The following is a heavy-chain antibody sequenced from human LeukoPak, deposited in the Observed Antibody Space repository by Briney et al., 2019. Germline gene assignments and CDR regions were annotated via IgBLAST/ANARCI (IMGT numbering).Heavy chain of an antibody. CDR1: GYTFTDYY. CDR3: ARYSDCSGGLCHFDY. CDR2: INPKNGGT. D-gene: IGHD2-15*01. Sequence: GASVKVSCKASGYTFTDYYIHWVRQAPGQGLEWMGWINPKNGGTNYIQMFQGRVTMTRDTSISTAYMELSRLRSDDTAVYYCARYSDCSGGLCHFDYWGQGALVTVSS. V-gene: IGHV1-2*02. J-gene: IGHJ4*02.